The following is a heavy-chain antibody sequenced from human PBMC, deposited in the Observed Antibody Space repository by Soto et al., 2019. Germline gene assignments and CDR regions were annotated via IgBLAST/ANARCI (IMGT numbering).Heavy chain of an antibody. CDR3: ARGNSPDILTGYYDYSMDV. D-gene: IGHD3-9*01. CDR2: INHSGST. J-gene: IGHJ6*02. Sequence: QVQLQQWGAGLLKPSETLSLTCAVYGGSFSGYYWSWIRQPPGKGLEWIGEINHSGSTNYNPSLKSRVTISVDTSKNQFSLKLSSVTAADTAVYYCARGNSPDILTGYYDYSMDVWGQGTTVTVSS. V-gene: IGHV4-34*01. CDR1: GGSFSGYY.